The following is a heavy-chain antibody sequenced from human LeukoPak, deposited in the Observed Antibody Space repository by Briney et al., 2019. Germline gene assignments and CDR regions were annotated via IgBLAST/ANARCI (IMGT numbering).Heavy chain of an antibody. CDR1: GGTFCSYA. CDR3: ARDPPGGYYDSSGYYSPYYYMDV. CDR2: IIPIFGTA. D-gene: IGHD3-22*01. J-gene: IGHJ6*03. Sequence: ASLRVSCKASGGTFCSYAISWVRQAPGQGLEWMGGIIPIFGTANYAQKFQGRVTITADESTSIAYMELSSLRSEDTAVYYCARDPPGGYYDSSGYYSPYYYMDVWGKGTTVTVSS. V-gene: IGHV1-69*01.